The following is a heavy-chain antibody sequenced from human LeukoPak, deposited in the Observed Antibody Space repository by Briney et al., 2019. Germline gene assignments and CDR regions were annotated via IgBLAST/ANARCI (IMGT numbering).Heavy chain of an antibody. CDR2: ISYDGSNK. J-gene: IGHJ4*02. V-gene: IGHV3-30*03. CDR3: ASATKIDY. D-gene: IGHD5-12*01. CDR1: GFTFSSYG. Sequence: PGRSLRLSCAASGFTFSSYGMHWVRQAPGKGLEWVAVISYDGSNKYYADSVKGRFTISRDNSKNTLYLQMNSLRVEDTAVYYCASATKIDYWGQGTLVTVSS.